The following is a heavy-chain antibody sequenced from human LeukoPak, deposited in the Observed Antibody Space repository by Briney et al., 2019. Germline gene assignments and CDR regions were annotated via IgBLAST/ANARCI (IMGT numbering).Heavy chain of an antibody. D-gene: IGHD3-3*01. CDR3: AHRRGRHYDFWSGYFDPDTFDY. Sequence: SGPTLVNPTQTLTLTCTFSGFSLSTSGVGVGWIRQPPGRALEWLALIYWNDDKRYSPSLKSRLTITKDTSKNQVVLTMTNMDPVDTATYYCAHRRGRHYDFWSGYFDPDTFDYWGQGTLVTVSS. V-gene: IGHV2-5*01. CDR2: IYWNDDK. CDR1: GFSLSTSGVG. J-gene: IGHJ4*02.